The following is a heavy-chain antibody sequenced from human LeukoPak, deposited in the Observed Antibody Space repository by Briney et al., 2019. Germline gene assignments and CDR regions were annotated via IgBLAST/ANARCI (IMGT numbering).Heavy chain of an antibody. J-gene: IGHJ6*02. CDR3: ARDLVGRWLQLAYYYYGMDV. V-gene: IGHV1-2*02. D-gene: IGHD5-24*01. CDR2: INPNSGGT. Sequence: SVKVSCKASGYTFTGYYMHWVRQAPGQGLEWMGWINPNSGGTNYAQKFQGRVTMTRDTSISTAYMELSRLRSDDTAVYYCARDLVGRWLQLAYYYYGMDVWGQGTTVTVSS. CDR1: GYTFTGYY.